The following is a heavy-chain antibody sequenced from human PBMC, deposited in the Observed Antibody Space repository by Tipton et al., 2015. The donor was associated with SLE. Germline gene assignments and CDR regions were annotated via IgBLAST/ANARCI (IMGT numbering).Heavy chain of an antibody. CDR1: GFTFSSYE. D-gene: IGHD2-2*01. V-gene: IGHV3-48*03. CDR2: ISSSGSTI. J-gene: IGHJ5*02. CDR3: ARPFPIVVVPAAMGLDP. Sequence: SLRLSCAASGFTFSSYEMNWVRQAPGKGLEWVSYISSSGSTIYYADSVKGRFTISRDNAKNSLYLQMNSLRAEDTAVYYCARPFPIVVVPAAMGLDPWGQGTLVTVSS.